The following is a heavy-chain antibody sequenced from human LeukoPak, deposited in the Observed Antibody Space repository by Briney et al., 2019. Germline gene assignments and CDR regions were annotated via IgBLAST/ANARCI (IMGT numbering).Heavy chain of an antibody. CDR2: INSNSGGT. Sequence: ASVKVSCKASGYTFTDYYMHWVRQAPGQGLEWMGWINSNSGGTSYAQKFQGRVTMTRDTSISTAYMELRRLRSDDTAVYYCARVAGFGERGMDVWGQGTTVTVSS. D-gene: IGHD3-10*01. J-gene: IGHJ6*02. CDR3: ARVAGFGERGMDV. CDR1: GYTFTDYY. V-gene: IGHV1-2*02.